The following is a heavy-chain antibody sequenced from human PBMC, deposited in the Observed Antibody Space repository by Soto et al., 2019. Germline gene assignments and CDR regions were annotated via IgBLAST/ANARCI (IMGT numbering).Heavy chain of an antibody. CDR1: GFSLSTTGVG. Sequence: QITLKESGPTLVKPTQTPTLTCTFSGFSLSTTGVGVGWIRQPPGKALEWLALIYWDDDKRYSPSLKSRLTITKDTSKNQVVLTMTNMDPLDTATYYCAHSDYIRPLDSWGQGTLVTVSS. D-gene: IGHD4-17*01. V-gene: IGHV2-5*02. CDR3: AHSDYIRPLDS. CDR2: IYWDDDK. J-gene: IGHJ4*02.